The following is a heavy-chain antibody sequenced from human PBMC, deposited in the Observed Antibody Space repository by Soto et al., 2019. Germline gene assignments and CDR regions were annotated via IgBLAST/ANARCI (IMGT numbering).Heavy chain of an antibody. CDR1: GFTFSSYA. J-gene: IGHJ4*02. CDR2: ISYDGSNK. Sequence: LRLSCAASGFTFSSYAMHWVRQAPGKGLEWVAVISYDGSNKYYADSVKGRFTISRDNSKNTLYLQMSSLRAEDTAAYYCARDRPMTTVTTALDYWGQGTLVTVSS. CDR3: ARDRPMTTVTTALDY. V-gene: IGHV3-30-3*01. D-gene: IGHD4-17*01.